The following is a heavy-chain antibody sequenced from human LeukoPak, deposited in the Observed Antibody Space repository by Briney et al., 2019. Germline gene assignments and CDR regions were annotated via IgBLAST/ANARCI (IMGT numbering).Heavy chain of an antibody. CDR3: ARARDSSGLHDAFDI. Sequence: PSQTLSLTCTVSGGSISSGGYYWSWIRQHPGKGLEWIGYIYYSGSTYYSPSLKSRVTISVDTSKNQFSLKLSSVTAADTAVYYCARARDSSGLHDAFDIWGQGTMVTISS. V-gene: IGHV4-31*03. CDR2: IYYSGST. J-gene: IGHJ3*02. D-gene: IGHD3-22*01. CDR1: GGSISSGGYY.